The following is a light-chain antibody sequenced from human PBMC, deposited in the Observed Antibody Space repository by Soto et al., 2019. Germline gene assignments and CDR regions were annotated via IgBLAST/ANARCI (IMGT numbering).Light chain of an antibody. Sequence: SALTQPRSVSGSPGQSVTISCTGTSSDVGGYNSVSWYRQHPGKAPKLMIYEVSNRPSGVSNRFSGSKSANTASLTISGLQADDEAHYYCTSYTSDNRSYVFGTGTKATVL. CDR3: TSYTSDNRSYV. J-gene: IGLJ1*01. V-gene: IGLV2-14*01. CDR1: SSDVGGYNS. CDR2: EVS.